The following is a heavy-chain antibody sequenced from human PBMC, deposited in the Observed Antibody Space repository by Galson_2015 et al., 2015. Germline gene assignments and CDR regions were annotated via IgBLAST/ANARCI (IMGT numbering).Heavy chain of an antibody. D-gene: IGHD2-21*01. CDR3: ARQGQVFAIPWYFDL. CDR1: GYSITSAYY. CDR2: IYNSVST. J-gene: IGHJ2*01. V-gene: IGHV4-38-2*01. Sequence: SETLSLTCDVSGYSITSAYYWVWIRQTPGKGLEWIGSIYNSVSTYYNPSLESRVTISVDTSKNQFSLKLNSVTAADTAEYYCARQGQVFAIPWYFDLWGRGTLVAVSS.